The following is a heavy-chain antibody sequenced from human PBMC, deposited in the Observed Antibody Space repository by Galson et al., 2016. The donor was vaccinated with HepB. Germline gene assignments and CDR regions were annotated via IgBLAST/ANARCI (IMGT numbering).Heavy chain of an antibody. D-gene: IGHD1-20*01. CDR2: INPSDGST. Sequence: SVKVSCKASGYTFTNYNIHWVRQAPGQGLEWTGVINPSDGSTTYPQKFQGRDTMTWDTSTSTVYMELSGLRSEDTAVYYCTRGPITGIARGYLDYWGQGTLVTVSS. J-gene: IGHJ4*02. V-gene: IGHV1-46*03. CDR1: GYTFTNYN. CDR3: TRGPITGIARGYLDY.